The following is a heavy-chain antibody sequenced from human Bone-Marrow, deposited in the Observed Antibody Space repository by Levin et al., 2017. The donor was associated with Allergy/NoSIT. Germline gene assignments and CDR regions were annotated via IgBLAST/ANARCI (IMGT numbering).Heavy chain of an antibody. CDR3: ARGPSLDYGDLYFDS. D-gene: IGHD4-17*01. Sequence: AGGSLRLSCAASGFTFSSYAVHWVRQAPGEGLQWVAVMSSDGNNKFYADSVKGRFTISRDISKNTLFLQMSGLRSDDTAMYYCARGPSLDYGDLYFDSWGQGTLVTVSS. CDR2: MSSDGNNK. J-gene: IGHJ4*02. CDR1: GFTFSSYA. V-gene: IGHV3-30-3*01.